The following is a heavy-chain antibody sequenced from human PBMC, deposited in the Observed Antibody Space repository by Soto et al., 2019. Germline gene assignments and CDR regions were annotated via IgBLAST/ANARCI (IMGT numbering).Heavy chain of an antibody. Sequence: EVQLVESGGGLVKPGGSLRLSCAASGLTFSSYSMNWVRQAPGKGLEWVSSISSSSSYIYYADSVKGRFTISRDNAKNSLYLQMNSLRAEDTAVYYCARDKDRRFGELLIIDYYYGMDVWGQGTTVTVSS. D-gene: IGHD3-10*01. CDR2: ISSSSSYI. V-gene: IGHV3-21*01. CDR1: GLTFSSYS. CDR3: ARDKDRRFGELLIIDYYYGMDV. J-gene: IGHJ6*02.